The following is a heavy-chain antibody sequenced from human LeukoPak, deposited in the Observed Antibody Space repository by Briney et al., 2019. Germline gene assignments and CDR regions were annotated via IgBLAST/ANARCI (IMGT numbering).Heavy chain of an antibody. V-gene: IGHV1-69*01. CDR3: ARHYVYCSGGSCSFDY. Sequence: SSVKVSCKASGGTFSSYAISWVRQAPGQGLEWMGGIIPIFGTANYAQKFQGRVTITADESTSTAYMELSSLRSEDTAVYYCARHYVYCSGGSCSFDYWGQGTLVTVSS. CDR1: GGTFSSYA. J-gene: IGHJ4*02. D-gene: IGHD2-15*01. CDR2: IIPIFGTA.